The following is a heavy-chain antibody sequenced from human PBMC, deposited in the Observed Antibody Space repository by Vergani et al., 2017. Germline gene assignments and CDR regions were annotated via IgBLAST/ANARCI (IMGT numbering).Heavy chain of an antibody. CDR3: AKDKGYSSGPSVY. CDR2: IWYDGSNK. Sequence: QVQLVESGGGVVQPGRSLRLSCAASGFTFSSYGMHWVRQAPGKGLEWVAVIWYDGSNKYYADSVKGRFTISRDNSKNTLYLQMNSLRAEDTAVYYCAKDKGYSSGPSVYWGQGTLVTVSS. J-gene: IGHJ4*02. CDR1: GFTFSSYG. D-gene: IGHD6-19*01. V-gene: IGHV3-33*06.